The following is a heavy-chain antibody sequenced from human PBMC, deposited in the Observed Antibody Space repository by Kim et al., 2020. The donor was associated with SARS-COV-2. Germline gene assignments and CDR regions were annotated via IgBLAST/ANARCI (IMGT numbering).Heavy chain of an antibody. J-gene: IGHJ6*03. Sequence: SETLSLTCAVYGGSFSGYSWSWVRQPPGKGLEWIGEINPSGSTTYNPSPKSRVTISVNTAKNQPSRKLSSVSAADTAVNYCARGTRQWLSRHYYYYMDVWGKGTTLTVSS. V-gene: IGHV4-34*01. CDR1: GGSFSGYS. CDR2: INPSGST. CDR3: ARGTRQWLSRHYYYYMDV. D-gene: IGHD6-19*01.